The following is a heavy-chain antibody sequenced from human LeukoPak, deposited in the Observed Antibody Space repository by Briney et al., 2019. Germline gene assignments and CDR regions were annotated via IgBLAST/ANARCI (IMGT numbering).Heavy chain of an antibody. J-gene: IGHJ4*02. CDR3: ARDTSKWELLYYFDS. CDR1: GGSISSSSYF. D-gene: IGHD1-26*01. Sequence: SETLSLTCSVSGGSISSSSYFWGWIRQPPGKGLEWIASVHHSGSTYYNPSLKSRLTISVDTSKNQFSLRLSSVTAADTAVHYCARDTSKWELLYYFDSWGQGTLVTVSS. CDR2: VHHSGST. V-gene: IGHV4-39*07.